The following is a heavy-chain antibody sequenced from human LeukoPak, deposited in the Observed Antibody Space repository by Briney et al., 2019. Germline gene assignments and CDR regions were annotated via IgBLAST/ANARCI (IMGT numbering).Heavy chain of an antibody. CDR1: GFTFNNYG. J-gene: IGHJ4*02. CDR3: ARDDCSTTPCYAY. V-gene: IGHV3-33*08. D-gene: IGHD2-2*01. Sequence: PGGSLRLSCAASGFTFNNYGTNWVRQAPGKGLEWVAAIWYDGSKTSYTDSVKGRFTVSRDISKNTVYLQMNGLKAEDTAVYYCARDDCSTTPCYAYWGQGTLVTVSS. CDR2: IWYDGSKT.